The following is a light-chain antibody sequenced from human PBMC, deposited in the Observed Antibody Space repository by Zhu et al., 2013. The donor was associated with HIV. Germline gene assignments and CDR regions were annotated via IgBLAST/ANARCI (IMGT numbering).Light chain of an antibody. Sequence: QSALTQPASVSGSPGQSITMSCTGTTSDVGSYDLVSWYQHHPGKAPKLMIYEVANRPSGVSDRFSGSKSGNTASLTISGLQAEDEAHYYCTSYTSSTTLIFGGGTKVTVL. CDR2: EVA. J-gene: IGLJ2*01. V-gene: IGLV2-14*02. CDR1: TSDVGSYDL. CDR3: TSYTSSTTLI.